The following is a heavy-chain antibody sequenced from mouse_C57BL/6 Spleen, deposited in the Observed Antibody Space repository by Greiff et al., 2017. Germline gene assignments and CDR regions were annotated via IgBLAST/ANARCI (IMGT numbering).Heavy chain of an antibody. D-gene: IGHD2-4*01. CDR2: VYPYNGGT. CDR3: ASYCDYDWFAY. Sequence: EVQLLQSGPVLVKPGPSVKISCKASGFTFTDYYMHWVQQSHGKSLEWIGLVYPYNGGTSYNQKFKGKATLTVYTSTSTAYMELNSLTSGVSAVYYCASYCDYDWFAYWGQGTLVTVSA. V-gene: IGHV1-36*01. J-gene: IGHJ3*01. CDR1: GFTFTDYY.